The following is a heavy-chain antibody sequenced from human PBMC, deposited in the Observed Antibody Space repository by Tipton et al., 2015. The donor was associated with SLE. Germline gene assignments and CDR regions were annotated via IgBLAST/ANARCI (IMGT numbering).Heavy chain of an antibody. CDR2: IYYTGNI. Sequence: TLSLTCTVSGGSISYYHWSWIRQSPGKGLEWIGYIYYTGNITFNPSLKSRVIISVDTSKNQFSLRLTSVTAADTAVYYCAREGLEYWGSGFGYFDLWGRGTLVTVSS. V-gene: IGHV4-59*01. CDR3: AREGLEYWGSGFGYFDL. J-gene: IGHJ2*01. CDR1: GGSISYYH. D-gene: IGHD2/OR15-2a*01.